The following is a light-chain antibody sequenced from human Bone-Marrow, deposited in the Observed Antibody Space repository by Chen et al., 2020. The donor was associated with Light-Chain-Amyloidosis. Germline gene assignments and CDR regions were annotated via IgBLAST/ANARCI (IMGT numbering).Light chain of an antibody. CDR3: QQYGTSPLA. CDR2: GSS. J-gene: IGKJ4*01. CDR1: QTISSNY. Sequence: EIVLTQSPGTLSLSPGEGANLSCRASQTISSNYLTWYQQKFGQAPRLLLYGSSSRATGIPDRFTGIGSGTVCTLTINRLEPEDFAMYYCQQYGTSPLAFVGFTKVEIK. V-gene: IGKV3-20*01.